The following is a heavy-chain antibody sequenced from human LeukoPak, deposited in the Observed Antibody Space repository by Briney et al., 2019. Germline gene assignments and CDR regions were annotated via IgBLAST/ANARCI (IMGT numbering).Heavy chain of an antibody. D-gene: IGHD3-10*01. CDR1: GDSVSGSPAV. V-gene: IGHV6-1*01. CDR3: ARGAVRGGTNFDY. J-gene: IGHJ4*02. Sequence: SQSLSLTCAISGDSVSGSPAVWNWIRQSPSRGLGWLGRAYYTSKWYIDYAVSVKGRITITPDTSKNQFSLQLNSVTPEDTDVYYCARGAVRGGTNFDYWGQGTLVTVSS. CDR2: AYYTSKWYI.